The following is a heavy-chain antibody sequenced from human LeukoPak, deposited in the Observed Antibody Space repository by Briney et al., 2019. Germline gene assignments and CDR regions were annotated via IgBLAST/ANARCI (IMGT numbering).Heavy chain of an antibody. CDR3: ARVGVRSTVE. D-gene: IGHD4-23*01. Sequence: SETLSLTCAVYGGSFSGYYWSWIRQPPGKGLEWIGEINHSGSTNYNPSLKSRVTISVDTSKNQFSLKLSSVTAADTAVYYCARVGVRSTVEWGQGTLVTVSS. V-gene: IGHV4-34*01. CDR1: GGSFSGYY. CDR2: INHSGST. J-gene: IGHJ4*02.